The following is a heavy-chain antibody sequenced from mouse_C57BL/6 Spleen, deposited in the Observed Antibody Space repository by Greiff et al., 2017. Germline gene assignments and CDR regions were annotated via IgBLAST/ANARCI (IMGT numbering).Heavy chain of an antibody. V-gene: IGHV1-64*01. Sequence: VQLQQSGAELVKPGASVKLSCKASGYTFTSYWMHWVKQRPGQGLEWIGMIPPNSGSTNYNEKFKSKATLTVDKSSSTAYMQLSSLTSEDSAVYYCARLNDYDGFDYWGQGTTLTVAS. CDR1: GYTFTSYW. D-gene: IGHD2-4*01. CDR2: IPPNSGST. J-gene: IGHJ2*01. CDR3: ARLNDYDGFDY.